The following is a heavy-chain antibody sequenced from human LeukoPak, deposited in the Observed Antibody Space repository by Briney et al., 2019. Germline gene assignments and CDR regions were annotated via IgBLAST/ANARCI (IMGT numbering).Heavy chain of an antibody. J-gene: IGHJ4*02. CDR2: ISYDGSNK. CDR1: GFTFSSYG. D-gene: IGHD3-22*01. Sequence: PGRSLRLSCAASGFTFSSYGMHWVRQAPGKGLEWVAVISYDGSNKYYADSVKGRFTISRDNSKNTLYLQMNSLRAEDTAVYYCARHPTIYYNDRSGYQAFDYWGQGTLVTVSS. CDR3: ARHPTIYYNDRSGYQAFDY. V-gene: IGHV3-30*03.